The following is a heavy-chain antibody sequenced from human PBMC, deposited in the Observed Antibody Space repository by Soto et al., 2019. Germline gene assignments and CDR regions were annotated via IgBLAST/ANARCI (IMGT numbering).Heavy chain of an antibody. CDR3: ARVRGPPLYYYYYGMDV. CDR2: ISSSDSTI. V-gene: IGHV3-11*01. CDR1: GFTFSDYY. J-gene: IGHJ6*02. Sequence: QVQLVESGGGLVKPGGSLRLSCTASGFTFSDYYMSWIRQAPGKGLEWVSYISSSDSTIYYGDSVKGRYTISRHNAKNALYPQMNSLRAEHTGFYYCARVRGPPLYYYYYGMDVWGQGTGVTVSS.